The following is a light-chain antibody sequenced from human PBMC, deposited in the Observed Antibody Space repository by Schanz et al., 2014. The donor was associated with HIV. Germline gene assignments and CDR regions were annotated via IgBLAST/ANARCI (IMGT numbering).Light chain of an antibody. CDR2: WAS. Sequence: DIVMTQSPDSLAVSLGERATINCKSSQSVLHSSNNKNYLAWYQQKPGQPPKLLIYWASTRESGVPDRFSGSGSGTDFTLTINSLQAEDVAVYYCQQYYSTLTWTFGQGTKVEIK. J-gene: IGKJ1*01. V-gene: IGKV4-1*01. CDR3: QQYYSTLTWT. CDR1: QSVLHSSNNKNY.